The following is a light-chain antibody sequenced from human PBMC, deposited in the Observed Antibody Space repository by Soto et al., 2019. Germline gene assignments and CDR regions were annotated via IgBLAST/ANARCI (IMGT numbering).Light chain of an antibody. CDR1: SSNIGAGYV. CDR2: GNS. J-gene: IGLJ2*01. CDR3: SSYTSSSTFVV. V-gene: IGLV1-40*01. Sequence: QSVLTQPPSVSGAPGQRVTISCTGSSSNIGAGYVVHWYQQLPGTAPKLLIYGNSNRPSGVPDRFSGSKSGTSASLAITGLQAEDEADYYCSSYTSSSTFVVFGGGTKLTVL.